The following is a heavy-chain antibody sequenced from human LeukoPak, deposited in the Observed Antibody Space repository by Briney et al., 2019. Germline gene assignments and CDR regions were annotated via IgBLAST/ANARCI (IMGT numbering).Heavy chain of an antibody. CDR2: INPNSGGT. CDR1: GYTFTGYY. CDR3: ARVRGNSWSNWFDP. J-gene: IGHJ5*02. V-gene: IGHV1-2*06. D-gene: IGHD5-18*01. Sequence: GASVKVSCKASGYTFTGYYMHWVRQAPGQGLEWMGRINPNSGGTNYAQKFQGRVTMTRDTSISTAYVELSRLRSDDTAVYYCARVRGNSWSNWFDPWGQGTLVTVSS.